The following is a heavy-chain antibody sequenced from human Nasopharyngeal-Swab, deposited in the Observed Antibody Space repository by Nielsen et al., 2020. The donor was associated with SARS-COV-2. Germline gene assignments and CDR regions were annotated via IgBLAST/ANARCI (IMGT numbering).Heavy chain of an antibody. CDR3: ARAAIGYSSGPFDY. D-gene: IGHD5-18*01. Sequence: ASVKVSYKASGYTFTSYYMHWVRQAPGQGLEWMGIINPSGGSTSYAQKFQGRVTMTRDTSIRTAYMELSRLRSDDTAIYYCARAAIGYSSGPFDYWGQGALVTVSS. V-gene: IGHV1-46*01. CDR1: GYTFTSYY. CDR2: INPSGGST. J-gene: IGHJ4*02.